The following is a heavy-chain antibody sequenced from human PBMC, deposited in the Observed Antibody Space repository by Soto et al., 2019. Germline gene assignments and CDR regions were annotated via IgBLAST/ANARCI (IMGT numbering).Heavy chain of an antibody. CDR3: ARTPYYSGMDV. CDR2: IYHSGST. V-gene: IGHV4-30-2*01. Sequence: QLQLQESGSVLVKPSQTLSLTCAVSGGSISSGGYCWSWIRQPPGKGLEGIGYIYHSGSTYYLPSLKSRSTISVDRSKNQSSRKLGSVTAADTAVYCCARTPYYSGMDVWGQGNTVTVSS. CDR1: GGSISSGGYC. J-gene: IGHJ6*02.